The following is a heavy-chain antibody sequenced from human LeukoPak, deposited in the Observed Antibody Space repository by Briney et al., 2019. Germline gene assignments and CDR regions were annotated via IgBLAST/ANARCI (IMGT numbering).Heavy chain of an antibody. D-gene: IGHD2-2*01. CDR3: ARAVDCFGSRCYGSGTTYFDP. CDR1: GFTFSDYY. Sequence: GGSLRLSCAASGFTFSDYYMSWIRQAPGKGLEWVSHISSFSNFRSYADSVKGRFTISRDNAKNSLYLQVNSLRAEDTAVYYCARAVDCFGSRCYGSGTTYFDPWGQGTLVTVSS. J-gene: IGHJ5*02. V-gene: IGHV3-11*05. CDR2: ISSFSNFR.